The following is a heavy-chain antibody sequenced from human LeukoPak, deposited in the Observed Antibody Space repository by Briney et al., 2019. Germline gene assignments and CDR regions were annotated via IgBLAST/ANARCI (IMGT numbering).Heavy chain of an antibody. CDR3: ARAPHGRGSDSSGYYGDYFDY. CDR2: IWYDGNNK. V-gene: IGHV3-33*01. D-gene: IGHD3-22*01. J-gene: IGHJ4*02. CDR1: GFTFSNYG. Sequence: GGFLRRSCAASGFTFSNYGMHWVRQAPGKGLEWVAVIWYDGNNKYYADSVKGRFTISRDNSKNTLYLQMNSLRAEDTAVYYCARAPHGRGSDSSGYYGDYFDYWGQGALVTVSS.